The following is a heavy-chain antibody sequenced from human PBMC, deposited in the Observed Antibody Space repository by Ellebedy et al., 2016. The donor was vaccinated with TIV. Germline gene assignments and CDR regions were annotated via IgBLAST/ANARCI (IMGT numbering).Heavy chain of an antibody. Sequence: GESLKISXAASGFTVSNYVMSWVRQAPGKGLEWVSSIRSSGDITHYADSVKGRFTISRDNSQNTLFLQMNSLRAEDTAVYYCAKIDRHCGGDCSSDFDYWGQGTLVTVSS. D-gene: IGHD2-21*01. V-gene: IGHV3-23*01. J-gene: IGHJ4*02. CDR2: IRSSGDIT. CDR3: AKIDRHCGGDCSSDFDY. CDR1: GFTVSNYV.